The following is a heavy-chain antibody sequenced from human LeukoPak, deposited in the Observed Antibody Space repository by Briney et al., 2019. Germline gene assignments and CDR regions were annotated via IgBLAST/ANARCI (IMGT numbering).Heavy chain of an antibody. CDR3: ATTDIVATRYYYYYYMDV. CDR2: FDPEDGET. D-gene: IGHD5-12*01. CDR1: GYTLTELS. V-gene: IGHV1-24*01. J-gene: IGHJ6*03. Sequence: ASVKVSCKVSGYTLTELSMHWVRQAPGKGLEWMGGFDPEDGETIYAQKFQGRVTMTEDTSTDTAYMELSSLRSEDTAVYYCATTDIVATRYYYYYYMDVWGKGTTVTVSS.